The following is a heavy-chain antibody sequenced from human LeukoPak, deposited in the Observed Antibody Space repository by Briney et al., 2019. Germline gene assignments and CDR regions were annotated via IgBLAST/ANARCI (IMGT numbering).Heavy chain of an antibody. V-gene: IGHV3-13*01. CDR1: GVTFSRYD. Sequence: PGRSLRLSCAASGVTFSRYDMHWVRQATGKGLEWVSGIGTAGDTYYAGSVKGRFTISRENAKNSLYLQMNSLTAGDTAVYYCAGAGSETQWRAFDFWGQGALVTVFS. J-gene: IGHJ4*02. D-gene: IGHD6-19*01. CDR2: IGTAGDT. CDR3: AGAGSETQWRAFDF.